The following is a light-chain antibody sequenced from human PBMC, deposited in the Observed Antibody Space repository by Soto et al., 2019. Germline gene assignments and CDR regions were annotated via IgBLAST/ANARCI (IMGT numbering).Light chain of an antibody. CDR1: SSDVGNYNY. CDR3: GTWDSNLRAVV. CDR2: DVS. V-gene: IGLV2-14*03. J-gene: IGLJ2*01. Sequence: QSALTQPASVSGSPGQSITISCTGASSDVGNYNYVSWYQQHPGKAPKLIIYDVSYRPSGVSNRFSGSKSGSTASLTISGLQAEDEADYYCGTWDSNLRAVVFGAGTKLTVL.